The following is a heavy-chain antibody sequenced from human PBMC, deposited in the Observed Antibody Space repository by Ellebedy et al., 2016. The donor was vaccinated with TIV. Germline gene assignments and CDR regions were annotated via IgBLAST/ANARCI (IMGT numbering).Heavy chain of an antibody. CDR3: ARDPDRRITMIVDQGGY. J-gene: IGHJ4*02. CDR1: GGTFSSYA. D-gene: IGHD3-22*01. V-gene: IGHV1-69*04. CDR2: IIPILGIA. Sequence: ASVKVSCKASGGTFSSYAISWVRQAPGQGLEWMGRIIPILGIANYAQKFQGRVTITADKSTSTAYMELSSLRSEDTAVYYCARDPDRRITMIVDQGGYWGQGTLVTVSS.